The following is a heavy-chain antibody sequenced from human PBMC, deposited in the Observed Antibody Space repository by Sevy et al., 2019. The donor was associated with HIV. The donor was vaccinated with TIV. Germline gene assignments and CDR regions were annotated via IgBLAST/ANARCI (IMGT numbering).Heavy chain of an antibody. Sequence: GGSLRLSCAASGFIFSTYGMNWVRQAPGKGLEWVALIWYDGSSQYYADSVQGRFTISRDNSKNTLDLQMNSLRAEDTAVYYCVSGASIAAAGNFAYWGQGTLVTVSS. CDR3: VSGASIAAAGNFAY. V-gene: IGHV3-30*02. J-gene: IGHJ4*02. CDR1: GFIFSTYG. CDR2: IWYDGSSQ. D-gene: IGHD6-13*01.